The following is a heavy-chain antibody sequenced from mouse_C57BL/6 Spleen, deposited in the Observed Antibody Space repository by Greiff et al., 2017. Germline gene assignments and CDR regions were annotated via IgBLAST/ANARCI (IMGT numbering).Heavy chain of an antibody. CDR2: IYPGGGYT. J-gene: IGHJ4*01. D-gene: IGHD1-1*01. CDR3: ARGGYYGAMDY. CDR1: GYTFTNYW. V-gene: IGHV1-63*01. Sequence: VQLQQSGAELVRPGTSVKMSCKASGYTFTNYWIGWAKQRPGHGLEWIGDIYPGGGYTNYNEKFKGKATLTADKSSSTAYMQFSSLTSEDSAIYYCARGGYYGAMDYWGQGTSVTVSS.